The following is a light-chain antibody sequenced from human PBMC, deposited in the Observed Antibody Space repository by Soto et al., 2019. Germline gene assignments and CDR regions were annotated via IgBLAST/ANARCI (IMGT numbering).Light chain of an antibody. CDR2: EDT. V-gene: IGLV2-23*01. CDR1: NNDVGNYKL. J-gene: IGLJ2*01. Sequence: QSALTQPASVSESPGQSITISCTGTNNDVGNYKLVSWFQHHLGKAPKLIIYEDTKWPSGVSHRFSGSKSGNTASLTISGLQPEDEAEYYCCSYAGSFTIFGGGTKVTVL. CDR3: CSYAGSFTI.